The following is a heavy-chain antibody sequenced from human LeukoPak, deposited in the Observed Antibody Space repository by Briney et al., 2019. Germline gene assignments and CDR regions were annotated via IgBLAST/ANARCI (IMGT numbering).Heavy chain of an antibody. Sequence: KPSETLSLTCTVSGGSINNYYWSWIRQPPGKGLEWIGYIYYSGSTNYNPSLKSRVTISVDTSKNKFSLKLSSVTAADTAVYYCARVHDISGYRYYFDYWGQGTLVTVSS. D-gene: IGHD3-22*01. CDR2: IYYSGST. J-gene: IGHJ4*02. V-gene: IGHV4-59*01. CDR3: ARVHDISGYRYYFDY. CDR1: GGSINNYY.